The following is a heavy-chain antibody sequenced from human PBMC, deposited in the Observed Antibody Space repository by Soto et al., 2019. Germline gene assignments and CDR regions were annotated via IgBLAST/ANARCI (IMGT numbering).Heavy chain of an antibody. D-gene: IGHD2-15*01. V-gene: IGHV3-23*01. Sequence: GGSLRLSCAASGFTFSSYAMSWVRQAPGKGLEWVSAISGSGGSTYYADSVKGRFTISRDNSKNTLYLQMNSLRAEDTAVYYCAKELNVVVVVAATQIEDYWGQGTLVTVSS. J-gene: IGHJ4*02. CDR3: AKELNVVVVVAATQIEDY. CDR1: GFTFSSYA. CDR2: ISGSGGST.